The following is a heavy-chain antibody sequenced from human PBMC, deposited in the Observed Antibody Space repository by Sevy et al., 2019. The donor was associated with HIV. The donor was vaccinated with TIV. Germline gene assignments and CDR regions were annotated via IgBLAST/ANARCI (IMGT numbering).Heavy chain of an antibody. V-gene: IGHV3-64*04. Sequence: GGSLRLSCSASGFTFSNYAMHWVRQSPGKGLEYVSTLNNNAGNTYYADSVKGRFTVSRDNSKNTLYLQMNSLRAEDTAVYYCARAGRRYSSSWYDYWGQGTLVTVSS. CDR2: LNNNAGNT. J-gene: IGHJ4*02. CDR1: GFTFSNYA. CDR3: ARAGRRYSSSWYDY. D-gene: IGHD6-13*01.